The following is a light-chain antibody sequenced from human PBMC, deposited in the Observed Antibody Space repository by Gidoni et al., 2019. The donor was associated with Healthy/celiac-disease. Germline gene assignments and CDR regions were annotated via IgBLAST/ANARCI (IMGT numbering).Light chain of an antibody. Sequence: DIQMTQSPSSLSASVGDRVTITCLASQSISSYLNWYQQKPGKAPKLLIYAASSLQSGVPSRFSGSGSGTDFTLTISSPQPEDFETYYCQQSYSTPWTFGQGTKVEIK. J-gene: IGKJ1*01. CDR2: AAS. CDR3: QQSYSTPWT. CDR1: QSISSY. V-gene: IGKV1-39*01.